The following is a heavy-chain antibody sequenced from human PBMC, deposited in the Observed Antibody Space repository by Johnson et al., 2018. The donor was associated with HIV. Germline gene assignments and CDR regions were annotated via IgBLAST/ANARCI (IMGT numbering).Heavy chain of an antibody. D-gene: IGHD6-13*01. Sequence: QVHLVESGGGVVQPGRSLRLSCVASGFTFSSYAMHWVRQAPGKGLEWVAVISYDGSNKYYADSVSGRFTVSRDNSKNTMYLQMNSLRAEDTAVYYCAKGGVLAAGTEGYAFDIWGQGTMVTVSS. CDR1: GFTFSSYA. CDR2: ISYDGSNK. J-gene: IGHJ3*02. V-gene: IGHV3-30*14. CDR3: AKGGVLAAGTEGYAFDI.